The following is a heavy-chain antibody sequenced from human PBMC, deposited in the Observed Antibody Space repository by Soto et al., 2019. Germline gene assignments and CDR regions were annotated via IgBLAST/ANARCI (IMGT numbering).Heavy chain of an antibody. CDR3: ARGGTRYWDCHL. Sequence: QVQLVQSGAEVKKPGASVKVSCKASGYTFTSYAMHWVRQAPGQRLEWMGWINAGNGNTKYSQKFQGRVTITRDTSASTPYMELSSLRSEATAVCYCARGGTRYWDCHLWGRGTLVTVS. V-gene: IGHV1-3*01. CDR2: INAGNGNT. J-gene: IGHJ2*01. D-gene: IGHD1-26*01. CDR1: GYTFTSYA.